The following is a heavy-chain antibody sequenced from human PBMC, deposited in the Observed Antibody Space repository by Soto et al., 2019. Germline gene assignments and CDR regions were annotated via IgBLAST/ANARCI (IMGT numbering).Heavy chain of an antibody. Sequence: GGSLRLSCAASGFTLSSYAIHWVRQAPGKGLEWVTVISKGGSNLYFADSVKGRFTISRDNSKNTLYLQMNSLRSEDTAVYYCAREVEYTSAFGISSSFDYWGQGSLVTVSS. V-gene: IGHV3-30-3*01. CDR2: ISKGGSNL. J-gene: IGHJ4*02. CDR3: AREVEYTSAFGISSSFDY. D-gene: IGHD6-19*01. CDR1: GFTLSSYA.